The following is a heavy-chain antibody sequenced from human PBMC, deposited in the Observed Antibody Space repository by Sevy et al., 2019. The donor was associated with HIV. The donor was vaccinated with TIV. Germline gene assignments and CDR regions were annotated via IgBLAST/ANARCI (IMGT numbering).Heavy chain of an antibody. Sequence: GGSLRLSCAASGFTFSSYAMHWVRQAPGKGLEWVAVISYDGSNKYYADSVKGRFTISRDNSKNTLYLQMNSLRAEDTAVYYCARDSEDCSGGSCYSNKYYYYYGMDVWGLGTTVTVSS. J-gene: IGHJ6*02. CDR3: ARDSEDCSGGSCYSNKYYYYYGMDV. CDR1: GFTFSSYA. V-gene: IGHV3-30-3*01. CDR2: ISYDGSNK. D-gene: IGHD2-15*01.